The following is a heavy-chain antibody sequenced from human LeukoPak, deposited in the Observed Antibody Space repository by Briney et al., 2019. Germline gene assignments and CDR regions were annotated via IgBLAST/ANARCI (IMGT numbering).Heavy chain of an antibody. J-gene: IGHJ3*02. D-gene: IGHD3-22*01. CDR1: GGSISSSSYY. CDR2: IYYSGST. CDR3: ARAAGIYYDSSGYSDAFDI. V-gene: IGHV4-39*07. Sequence: SETLSLTCTVSGGSISSSSYYWGWIRQPPGKGLEWIGSIYYSGSTYYNPSLKSRVTISVDTSKNQFSLKLSSVTAADTAVYYCARAAGIYYDSSGYSDAFDIWGQGTMVTVSS.